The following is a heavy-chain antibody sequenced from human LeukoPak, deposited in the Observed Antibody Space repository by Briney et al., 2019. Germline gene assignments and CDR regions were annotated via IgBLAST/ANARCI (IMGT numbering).Heavy chain of an antibody. CDR2: IYSGGST. CDR3: ARDPLYDYVEDV. J-gene: IGHJ6*02. D-gene: IGHD3-16*01. V-gene: IGHV3-53*01. CDR1: GFTVSSNY. Sequence: GGSLRLSCAASGFTVSSNYMSWVRQAPGKGLEWVSVIYSGGSTYYADSVKGRFTISRDNSKNTLYLQMNSLRAEDTAVYYCARDPLYDYVEDVWGQGTTVTVSS.